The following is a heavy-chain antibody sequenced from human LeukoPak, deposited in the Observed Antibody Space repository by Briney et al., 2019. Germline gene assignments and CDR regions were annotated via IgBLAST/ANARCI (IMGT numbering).Heavy chain of an antibody. D-gene: IGHD3-16*02. J-gene: IGHJ3*02. Sequence: SETLSLTCTVSGGSISSSSYYWGWIRQPPGKGLEWIGSIYYSGSTYYNPSLKSRVTISVDTSKNQFSLKLNSVTAADTAVYYCARVGGIYDYVWGSYRHDAFDIWGQGTMVTVSS. CDR1: GGSISSSSYY. CDR3: ARVGGIYDYVWGSYRHDAFDI. CDR2: IYYSGST. V-gene: IGHV4-39*07.